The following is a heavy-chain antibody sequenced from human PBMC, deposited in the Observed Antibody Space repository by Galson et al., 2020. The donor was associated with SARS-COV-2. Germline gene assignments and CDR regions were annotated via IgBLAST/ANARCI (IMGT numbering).Heavy chain of an antibody. J-gene: IGHJ3*01. CDR3: AHKPPGGPVADAFDV. CDR1: GLSLSLTGAG. Sequence: KMSGPTLVNPTQTLTLTCNFSGLSLSLTGAGVGWIHQPPGQALEWLALIHWDDDKRYRPSLKSRLTITKDTSKNQVVLTMANMDPVDTGTYYCAHKPPGGPVADAFDVWGRGTMVTVSS. V-gene: IGHV2-5*02. D-gene: IGHD3-10*01. CDR2: IHWDDDK.